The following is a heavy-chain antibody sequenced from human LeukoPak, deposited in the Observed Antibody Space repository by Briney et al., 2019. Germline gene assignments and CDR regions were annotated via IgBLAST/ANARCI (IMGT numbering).Heavy chain of an antibody. CDR2: INPNSGGT. CDR3: ARDHSPITMVRGVIIGYY. J-gene: IGHJ4*02. D-gene: IGHD3-10*01. CDR1: GYTFTGYY. V-gene: IGHV1-2*02. Sequence: ASVKVSCKASGYTFTGYYMHWGRQAPGQGLELMRWINPNSGGTNYGQKFQGRVTMTRDTSISTAYMELSRLRSDDTAVYYCARDHSPITMVRGVIIGYYWGQGTLVTVSS.